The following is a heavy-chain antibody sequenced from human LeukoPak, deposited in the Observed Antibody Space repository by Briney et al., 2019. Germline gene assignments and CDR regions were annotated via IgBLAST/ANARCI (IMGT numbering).Heavy chain of an antibody. CDR2: ISGSGGSA. D-gene: IGHD2-8*02. Sequence: TGGSLRLSCAASGFIFNNYAMSWVRQAPGRGLEWVSAISGSGGSAYYAASVRGRLTISRDNSKNTLFLQMDSLRGEDTAVYYCAQGSYCTGADCYNMDVWGQGTTVTVSS. CDR3: AQGSYCTGADCYNMDV. J-gene: IGHJ6*02. CDR1: GFIFNNYA. V-gene: IGHV3-23*01.